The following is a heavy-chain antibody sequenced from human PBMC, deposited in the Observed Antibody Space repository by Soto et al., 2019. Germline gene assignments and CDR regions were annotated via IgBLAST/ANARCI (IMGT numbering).Heavy chain of an antibody. CDR2: VYYSGST. CDR1: GGSVSSYS. J-gene: IGHJ4*02. Sequence: LSLTCTVSGGSVSSYSWTWVRQPPGKGLEWIGYVYYSGSTHYNPSLNSRVTISLDTSKNQFSLKLISVTAADTAMYFCASSPPAMVAPNIWGQGTLVTVSS. D-gene: IGHD5-18*01. V-gene: IGHV4-59*02. CDR3: ASSPPAMVAPNI.